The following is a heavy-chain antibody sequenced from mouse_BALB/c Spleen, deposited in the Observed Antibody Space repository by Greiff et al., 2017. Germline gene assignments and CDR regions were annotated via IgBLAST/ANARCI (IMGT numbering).Heavy chain of an antibody. Sequence: VNVVESGPGLVAPSQSLSITCTVSGFSLTSYGVHWVRQPPGKGLEWLGVIWAGGSTNYNSALMSRLSISKDNSKSQVFLKMNSLQTDDTAMYYCARYYYGSYYFDYWGQGTTLTVSS. V-gene: IGHV2-9*02. J-gene: IGHJ2*01. CDR1: GFSLTSYG. D-gene: IGHD1-1*01. CDR2: IWAGGST. CDR3: ARYYYGSYYFDY.